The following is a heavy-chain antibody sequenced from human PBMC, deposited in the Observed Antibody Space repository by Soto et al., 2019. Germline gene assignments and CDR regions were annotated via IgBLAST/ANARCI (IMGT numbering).Heavy chain of an antibody. Sequence: QVQLVQSGAEVKKPGSSVKVSCKASGGTFSSYAFSWVRQAPGQGLEWMGGIIPIFGTTNYAQKFQGRVTITAEDATSTAYMELSSLGAEDTAVYCCARPESRISMLGRARYAFDIWGQGTMVTVSS. CDR1: GGTFSSYA. D-gene: IGHD3-10*02. V-gene: IGHV1-69*01. CDR3: ARPESRISMLGRARYAFDI. J-gene: IGHJ3*02. CDR2: IIPIFGTT.